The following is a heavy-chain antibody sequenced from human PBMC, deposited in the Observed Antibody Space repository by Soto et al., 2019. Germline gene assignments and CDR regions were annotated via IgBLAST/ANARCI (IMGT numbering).Heavy chain of an antibody. CDR1: GFNFGNVG. Sequence: HLGGSLRLSDVASGFNFGNVGMHWVRQAPGKGLDWLTVISNDENIKKDSVRGRFAIARDNSKNTLYLHLTSLGAEDTAIYYCARRLSGVLDXWGQGTLVTGSX. V-gene: IGHV3-33*05. CDR2: ISNDENIK. D-gene: IGHD6-19*01. CDR3: ARRLSGVLDX. J-gene: IGHJ4*02.